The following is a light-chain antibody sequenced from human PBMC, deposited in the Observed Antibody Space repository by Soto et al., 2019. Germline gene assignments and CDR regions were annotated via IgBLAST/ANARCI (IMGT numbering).Light chain of an antibody. Sequence: IVMTQSPGTLSVYPGERVTLSCRASQSVSSNLAWYQQRPGQAPRLLIYSVSSRDTDIPDRLSGGGSGTEFTLTISSLQTEDFGVYYCQKYNVWPQTFGQGTKVDIK. J-gene: IGKJ1*01. CDR1: QSVSSN. CDR2: SVS. V-gene: IGKV3-15*01. CDR3: QKYNVWPQT.